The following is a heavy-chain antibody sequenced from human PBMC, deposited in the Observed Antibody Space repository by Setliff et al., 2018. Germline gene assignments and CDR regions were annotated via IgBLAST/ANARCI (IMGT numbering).Heavy chain of an antibody. Sequence: GGSLRLSCAASGFTFSSYSMNWVRQAPGKGLEWISYISSSSSTIYYADSVKGRFTISRDNAKNSLYLQMNSLRAEDTAVYYCARDRGSGSYFLRYFDYWGQGTLVTVSS. CDR1: GFTFSSYS. V-gene: IGHV3-48*01. CDR2: ISSSSSTI. CDR3: ARDRGSGSYFLRYFDY. J-gene: IGHJ4*02. D-gene: IGHD1-26*01.